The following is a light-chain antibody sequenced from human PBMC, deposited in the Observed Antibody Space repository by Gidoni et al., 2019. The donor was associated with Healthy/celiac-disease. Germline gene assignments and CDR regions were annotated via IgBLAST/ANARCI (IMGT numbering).Light chain of an antibody. CDR1: PSVSSN. CDR2: GAS. CDR3: QQYNNWPPWT. J-gene: IGKJ1*01. V-gene: IGKV3-15*01. Sequence: EIVMTQSPATLSVSPGERATISCRASPSVSSNLAWYQQKPGQAPRLLIYGASNRATVIPARFSGSGSGTEFTLTISSLQSEDFAVYYCQQYNNWPPWTFGQGTKVEIK.